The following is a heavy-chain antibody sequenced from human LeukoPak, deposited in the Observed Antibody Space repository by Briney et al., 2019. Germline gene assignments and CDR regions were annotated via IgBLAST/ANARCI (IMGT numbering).Heavy chain of an antibody. CDR1: GXTFSSYW. CDR2: IDTDGSFT. Sequence: GGSLRLSCAASGXTFSSYWMHWVRQAPGKGLVWVSRIDTDGSFTSYADSVRGRFTISRDNAKNTLYLQMSSLRAEDTAVYYCIRGTVGAPGNDYWGQGTLVTVSS. CDR3: IRGTVGAPGNDY. D-gene: IGHD1-26*01. J-gene: IGHJ4*02. V-gene: IGHV3-74*01.